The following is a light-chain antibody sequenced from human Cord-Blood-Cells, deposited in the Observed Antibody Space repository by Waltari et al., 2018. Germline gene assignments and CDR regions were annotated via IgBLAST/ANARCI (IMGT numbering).Light chain of an antibody. V-gene: IGLV2-14*01. CDR3: SSYTSSSTLV. Sequence: QSALTQPASVSGSPGQSITISCTGTSSDVGGYNYVSWYQQHPGKAPNIMIYKVSNRPSGVSNRVSGSKSGNTASLTISGLQAEDEADYYGSSYTSSSTLVFGTGTKVTVL. J-gene: IGLJ1*01. CDR1: SSDVGGYNY. CDR2: KVS.